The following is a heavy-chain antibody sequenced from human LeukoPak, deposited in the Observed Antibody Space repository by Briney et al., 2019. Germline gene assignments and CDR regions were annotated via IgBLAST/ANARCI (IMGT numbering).Heavy chain of an antibody. J-gene: IGHJ4*02. D-gene: IGHD1-26*01. V-gene: IGHV4-59*08. CDR2: IYYSGST. Sequence: SETLSLTCTVSGGSISSYYWSWIRQPPGKGLEWIGYIYYSGSTNYNPSLKSRVTISVDTSKNQFSLKLSSVTAADTAVYYCARSFRGSRPFDYWGQGTLVTVSS. CDR1: GGSISSYY. CDR3: ARSFRGSRPFDY.